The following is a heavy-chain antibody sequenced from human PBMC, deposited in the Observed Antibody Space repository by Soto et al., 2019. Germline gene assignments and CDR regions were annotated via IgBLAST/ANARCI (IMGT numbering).Heavy chain of an antibody. Sequence: GGSLRLSCAASGFTFSTYAMSWVRQAPGKGLEWVSVISGSGAGIYYADSVKGRFTISRDNPKNTLYLQMNSLRAEDTAVYYCAMGWQRLVSPFDYWGQGTLVTVSS. CDR3: AMGWQRLVSPFDY. CDR1: GFTFSTYA. V-gene: IGHV3-23*01. CDR2: ISGSGAGI. J-gene: IGHJ4*02. D-gene: IGHD6-13*01.